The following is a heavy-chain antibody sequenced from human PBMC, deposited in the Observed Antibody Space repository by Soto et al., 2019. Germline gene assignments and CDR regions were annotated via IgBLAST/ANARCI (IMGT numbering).Heavy chain of an antibody. V-gene: IGHV4-31*03. CDR1: GGSISSGGYY. J-gene: IGHJ4*02. CDR2: IYYSGTT. CDR3: ARKGDGTLHDY. Sequence: QVQLQESGPGLVKPSQTLSLTCTVSGGSISSGGYYWSWIRQHPGKGLEWIGYIYYSGTTYYNPSLKRRVTISVDTSKNQFSLKLSSGTAADTAVYYCARKGDGTLHDYWGQGTLVTVSS.